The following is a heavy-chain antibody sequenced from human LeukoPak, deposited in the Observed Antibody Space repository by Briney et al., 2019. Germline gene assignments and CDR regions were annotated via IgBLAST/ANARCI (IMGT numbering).Heavy chain of an antibody. V-gene: IGHV3-23*01. Sequence: GGSLRLSCAASGFIFSSYAMSWVRQAPGKGLEWVSSISGTGDSTYYADSVKGRFTISRDNSKNTLYLQMNSLRPEDTAVYYYAKTPYSSSWQAYHFDYWGQGTLVTVSS. CDR1: GFIFSSYA. CDR2: ISGTGDST. D-gene: IGHD6-13*01. CDR3: AKTPYSSSWQAYHFDY. J-gene: IGHJ4*02.